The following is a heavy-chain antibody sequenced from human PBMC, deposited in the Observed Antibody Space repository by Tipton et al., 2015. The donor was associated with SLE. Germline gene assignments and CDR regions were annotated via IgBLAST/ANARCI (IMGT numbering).Heavy chain of an antibody. Sequence: SLRLSCAASGFTFSSSWMSWVRLAPGKGLEWVANIKEDGSEKHYVDSVKDRLTISRDNAKKSVYLQMNSLRADDTAVYYCARGKYYFDYWGQGALVTVSS. CDR1: GFTFSSSW. V-gene: IGHV3-7*01. D-gene: IGHD2/OR15-2a*01. J-gene: IGHJ4*02. CDR2: IKEDGSEK. CDR3: ARGKYYFDY.